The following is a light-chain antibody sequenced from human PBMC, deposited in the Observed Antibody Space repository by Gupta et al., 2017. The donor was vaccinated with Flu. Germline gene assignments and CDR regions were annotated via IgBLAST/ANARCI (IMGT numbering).Light chain of an antibody. CDR2: GAS. CDR1: QSGGSN. J-gene: IGKJ1*01. Sequence: PGEGATLSCRAGQSGGSNLAWYQQKPGQAPRLLIYGASTRATGIPASFSGSGSGTDFTLTISSLQSEDFAVYYCQQYNNWETFGQGTKVEIK. CDR3: QQYNNWET. V-gene: IGKV3-15*01.